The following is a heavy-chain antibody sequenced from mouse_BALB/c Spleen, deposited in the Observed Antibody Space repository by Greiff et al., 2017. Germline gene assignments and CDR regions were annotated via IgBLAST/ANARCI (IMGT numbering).Heavy chain of an antibody. D-gene: IGHD4-1*01. J-gene: IGHJ4*01. CDR1: GFTFSSFG. CDR2: ISSGSSTI. CDR3: ARSHWDDYAMDY. Sequence: DVKLVESGGGLVQPGGSRKLSCAASGFTFSSFGMHWVRQAPEKGLEWVAYISSGSSTIYYADTVKGRFTISRDNPKNTLFLQMTSLRSEDTAMYYCARSHWDDYAMDYWGQGTSVTVSS. V-gene: IGHV5-17*02.